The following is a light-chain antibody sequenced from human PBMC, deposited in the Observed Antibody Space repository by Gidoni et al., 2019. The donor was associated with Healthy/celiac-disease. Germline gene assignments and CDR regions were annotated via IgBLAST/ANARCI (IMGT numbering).Light chain of an antibody. CDR3: QQYGSSVLT. J-gene: IGKJ5*01. Sequence: EIVLTQSPGTLSLSPGERATLSCRASQSVSSSYLAWYQQKPGKAPRLLIYGASSRATGIPDRFSGSGSGTDFTLTISRLEPEDFAVYYCQQYGSSVLTFGQGTRLEIK. CDR2: GAS. V-gene: IGKV3-20*01. CDR1: QSVSSSY.